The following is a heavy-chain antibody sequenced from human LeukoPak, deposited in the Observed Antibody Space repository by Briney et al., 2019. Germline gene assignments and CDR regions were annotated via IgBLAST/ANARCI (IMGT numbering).Heavy chain of an antibody. Sequence: GASVKVSCKASGYTFTSYAMHWVRQAPGQRLEWMGWINAGNGNTKYSQKFQGRVTITRDASASTAYMELSMRSEDTAVYYCARDRLVVPAAMDWFDPWGQGTLVTVSS. D-gene: IGHD2-2*01. J-gene: IGHJ5*02. V-gene: IGHV1-3*01. CDR3: ARDRLVVPAAMDWFDP. CDR1: GYTFTSYA. CDR2: INAGNGNT.